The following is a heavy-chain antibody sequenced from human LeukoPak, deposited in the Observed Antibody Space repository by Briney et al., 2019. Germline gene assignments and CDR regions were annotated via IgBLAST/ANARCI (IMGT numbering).Heavy chain of an antibody. J-gene: IGHJ6*03. CDR2: IYPGDSDT. CDR3: ARRVGDGYNPYYYYMDV. CDR1: GYSFTSYW. D-gene: IGHD5-24*01. Sequence: GESLKISCKGSGYSFTSYWIGWVRQMPGKGLEWMGIIYPGDSDTRYSPSFQGQVTISADKSISTAYLQWSSLKASDTAMYYCARRVGDGYNPYYYYMDVWGKGTTVTVSS. V-gene: IGHV5-51*01.